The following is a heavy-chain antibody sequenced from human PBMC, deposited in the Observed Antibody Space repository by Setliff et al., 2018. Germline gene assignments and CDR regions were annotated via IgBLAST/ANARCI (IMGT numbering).Heavy chain of an antibody. V-gene: IGHV4-4*02. CDR1: GGSISSSNW. J-gene: IGHJ4*02. CDR3: AKGGGRYHSDS. D-gene: IGHD1-1*01. Sequence: SETLSLTCTVSGGSISSSNWWTWVRQPPGKGLEWIGEIYHSGSINYSPSLKSRVTMSIDKSNNQFSLKLTSMTAADTAVYYCAKGGGRYHSDSWGQGILVTVSS. CDR2: IYHSGSI.